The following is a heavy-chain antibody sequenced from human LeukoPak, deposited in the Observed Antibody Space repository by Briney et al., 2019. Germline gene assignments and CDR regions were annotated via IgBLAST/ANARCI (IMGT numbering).Heavy chain of an antibody. J-gene: IGHJ5*02. D-gene: IGHD4-17*01. CDR3: ARRTTVTPNWFGP. Sequence: PSETLSLTCSVSGASVFNNYWSWIRQPPGKRLEWIGYIYHSGRTNYHPSLKSRVTISVDTSKNHFSLRLRSVTAADTAVYYCARRTTVTPNWFGPWGQGTLVTVSS. CDR1: GASVFNNY. CDR2: IYHSGRT. V-gene: IGHV4-59*02.